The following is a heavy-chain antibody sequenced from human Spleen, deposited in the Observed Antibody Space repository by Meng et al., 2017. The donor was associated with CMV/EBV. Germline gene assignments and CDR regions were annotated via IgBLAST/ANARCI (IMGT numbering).Heavy chain of an antibody. CDR2: INPYTGGT. J-gene: IGHJ4*02. CDR1: GYNFNDYF. Sequence: SCKASGYNFNDYFIHWVWQAPGQGLEWMGRINPYTGGTNYAHTFQGRVTLTRDTSISTVYMEVNNLKSDDTAVYFCARGVTGTSSLWGQGTLVTISS. D-gene: IGHD1-7*01. V-gene: IGHV1-2*02. CDR3: ARGVTGTSSL.